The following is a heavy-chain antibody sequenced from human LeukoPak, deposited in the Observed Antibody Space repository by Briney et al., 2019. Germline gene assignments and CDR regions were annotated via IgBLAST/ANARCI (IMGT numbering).Heavy chain of an antibody. D-gene: IGHD5-12*01. CDR3: ATDIVATCDY. CDR2: FDPEDGET. CDR1: GYTFTSYA. V-gene: IGHV1-24*01. J-gene: IGHJ4*02. Sequence: ASVKVSCKASGYTFTSYAMNWVRQAPGQGLEWMGGFDPEDGETIYAQKFQGRVTMTEDTSTDTAYMELSSLRSEDTAVYYCATDIVATCDYWGQGTLVTVSS.